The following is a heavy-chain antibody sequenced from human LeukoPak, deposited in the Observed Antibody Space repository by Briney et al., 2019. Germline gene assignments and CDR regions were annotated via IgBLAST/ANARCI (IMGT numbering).Heavy chain of an antibody. CDR1: GDSLNSGSYY. V-gene: IGHV4-39*07. CDR2: ISHRGNT. Sequence: PSETLSLTCTVSGDSLNSGSYYWGWIRQPPGKGLEWFGSISHRGNTYYNPSLKSRVTISVDTSKNQFSLKLSSVTAADTAVYYCARGTYCGGDCYSGYNWSDPWGQGTLVTVSS. D-gene: IGHD2-21*02. CDR3: ARGTYCGGDCYSGYNWSDP. J-gene: IGHJ5*02.